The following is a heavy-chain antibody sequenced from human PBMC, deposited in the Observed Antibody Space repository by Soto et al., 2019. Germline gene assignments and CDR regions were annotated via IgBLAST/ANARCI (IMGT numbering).Heavy chain of an antibody. Sequence: EVQLVESGGGLVQPGRSLSLSCAASGFTFDDYAMHWVRQAPGKGLEWVSGISWNSGSIGYADSVKGRFTISRDNAKNSRYLQMNSLRAEDTALYYCAKGLGGPNVYDYWGQGTLVTVSS. V-gene: IGHV3-9*01. CDR3: AKGLGGPNVYDY. J-gene: IGHJ4*02. D-gene: IGHD2-8*01. CDR1: GFTFDDYA. CDR2: ISWNSGSI.